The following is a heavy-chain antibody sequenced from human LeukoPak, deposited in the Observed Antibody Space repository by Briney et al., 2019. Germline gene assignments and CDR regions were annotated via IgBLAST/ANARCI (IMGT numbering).Heavy chain of an antibody. D-gene: IGHD5-18*01. CDR3: AKDLGTDIRGVFDY. CDR1: GFPFRSYA. Sequence: GGSLTLSCAASGFPFRSYAMSWVRQAPGKGLEWVSGISGNGDSTYYADSVKGRFTISRDNSKNTLYLQMNSLRAEDTAVYYCAKDLGTDIRGVFDYWGQGTRVTVSS. V-gene: IGHV3-23*01. CDR2: ISGNGDST. J-gene: IGHJ4*02.